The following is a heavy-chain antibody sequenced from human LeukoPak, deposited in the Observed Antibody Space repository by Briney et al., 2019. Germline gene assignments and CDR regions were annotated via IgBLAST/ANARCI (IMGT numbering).Heavy chain of an antibody. CDR1: SGSISTSNYY. Sequence: SETLSLTCTVSSGSISTSNYYWGWVRQPPGKALEWIGNIFYSGGTYYSPSLKSRVTISLDTSRNQFSLKLNSVTAADTAVYYCARDTARCSSTSCYDNWLDPWGQGTLVTVSS. CDR3: ARDTARCSSTSCYDNWLDP. CDR2: IFYSGGT. D-gene: IGHD2-2*01. J-gene: IGHJ5*02. V-gene: IGHV4-39*07.